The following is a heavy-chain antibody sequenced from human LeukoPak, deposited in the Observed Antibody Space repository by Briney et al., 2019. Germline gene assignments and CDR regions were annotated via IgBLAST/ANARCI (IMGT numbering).Heavy chain of an antibody. Sequence: GGSLRLSCAASGFTFSSYSMNWVRQAPGKGLEWVPYISSSSSTIYYADSVEGRFTISRDNAKNSLYLQMNSLRDEDAAVYYCAREWGLRKLYYYYGMDVWGQGTTVTVSS. CDR2: ISSSSSTI. V-gene: IGHV3-48*02. CDR3: AREWGLRKLYYYYGMDV. CDR1: GFTFSSYS. J-gene: IGHJ6*02. D-gene: IGHD1-26*01.